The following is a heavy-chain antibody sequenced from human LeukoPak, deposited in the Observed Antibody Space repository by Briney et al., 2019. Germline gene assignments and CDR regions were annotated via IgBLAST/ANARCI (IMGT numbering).Heavy chain of an antibody. CDR3: ARLEYYYDSSGYYYVVPFDY. Sequence: GESLKISCKGSGYSFTSYWIGWVRQMPGKGLEWMGIIYPGDSDTRYSPSFQGQVTISADKSISTAYLQWSSLKASDTAMYYCARLEYYYDSSGYYYVVPFDYWGQGTLVTVSS. CDR2: IYPGDSDT. V-gene: IGHV5-51*01. J-gene: IGHJ4*02. CDR1: GYSFTSYW. D-gene: IGHD3-22*01.